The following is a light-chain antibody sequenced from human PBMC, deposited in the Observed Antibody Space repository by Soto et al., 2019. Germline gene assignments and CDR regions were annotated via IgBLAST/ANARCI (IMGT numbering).Light chain of an antibody. J-gene: IGLJ1*01. CDR2: DVS. V-gene: IGLV2-14*03. CDR1: SSEVGGYNF. CDR3: SSYTSSSTSYV. Sequence: QSVLTQPASVSGSPGQSITISCTGTSSEVGGYNFVSWYQQHPGNAPKLMISDVSNRPSGVSNRFSGSKSGNTASLTISGLQAEDEADYYCSSYTSSSTSYVFGTGTKVTVL.